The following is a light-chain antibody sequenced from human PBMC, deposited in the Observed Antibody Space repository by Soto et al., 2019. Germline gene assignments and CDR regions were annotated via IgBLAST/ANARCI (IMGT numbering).Light chain of an antibody. CDR1: SSDVGGYNY. V-gene: IGLV2-14*01. Sequence: QSVLTQPASVSGSPGQSITISCTGTSSDVGGYNYVSWYQQRPGKAPKLMIYDVSNRPSGVSNRFSGSKSGNTASLTISGLQAEDEADYYCSSYTSSSTLVFGTGTKATVL. CDR3: SSYTSSSTLV. CDR2: DVS. J-gene: IGLJ1*01.